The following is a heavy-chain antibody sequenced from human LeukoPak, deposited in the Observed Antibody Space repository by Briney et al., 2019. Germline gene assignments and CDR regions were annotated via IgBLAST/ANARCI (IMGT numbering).Heavy chain of an antibody. J-gene: IGHJ3*02. CDR3: ATDGYRAWELLRRHHDAFDI. CDR1: GYTLTELS. CDR2: FDPEDGET. Sequence: GASVKVSCKVSGYTLTELSMHWVRQAPGKGLEWMGGFDPEDGETIYAQKFQGRVTMTEDTSTDTAYMELSSLRSEDTAVYYCATDGYRAWELLRRHHDAFDIWGQGTMVTVSS. D-gene: IGHD1-26*01. V-gene: IGHV1-24*01.